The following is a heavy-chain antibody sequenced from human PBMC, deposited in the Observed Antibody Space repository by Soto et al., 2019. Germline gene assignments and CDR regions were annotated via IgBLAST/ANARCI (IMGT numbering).Heavy chain of an antibody. CDR2: IWYDGSYK. Sequence: QVPLVESGGGVVQPGTSLRLSCTASGFSFNNYAMHWVRQAPGKGLEWVAIIWYDGSYKYYADSVKGRFTISRDNSKNTLYLQMNSLKAEDTAVYYCARGELGYWGGNYWGQGTLVTVSS. CDR1: GFSFNNYA. CDR3: ARGELGYWGGNY. D-gene: IGHD2-15*01. J-gene: IGHJ4*02. V-gene: IGHV3-33*01.